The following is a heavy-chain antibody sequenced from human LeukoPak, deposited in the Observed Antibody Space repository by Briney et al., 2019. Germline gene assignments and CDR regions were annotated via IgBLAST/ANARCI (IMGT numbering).Heavy chain of an antibody. CDR1: GGSISSSSYY. Sequence: PSETLSLTCTVSGGSISSSSYYWGWIRQPPGKGLEWIGSIYYSGSTYYNPSLKSRVTISVDTSKNQFSLKLSSVTAADAAVYYCARGGSRRGYVWGSYRYRYFDYWGQGTLVTVSS. J-gene: IGHJ4*02. D-gene: IGHD3-16*02. CDR2: IYYSGST. CDR3: ARGGSRRGYVWGSYRYRYFDY. V-gene: IGHV4-39*01.